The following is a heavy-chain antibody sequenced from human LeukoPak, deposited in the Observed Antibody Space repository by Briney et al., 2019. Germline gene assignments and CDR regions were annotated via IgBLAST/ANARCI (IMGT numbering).Heavy chain of an antibody. CDR3: ARDTSGYYGRYEH. V-gene: IGHV4-59*01. CDR2: ISYTGTT. D-gene: IGHD3-3*01. Sequence: SETLSLTCDVSGASIRNKFWSWLRHPPGKALEWIGYISYTGTTNYNPSLQSRVTISVDTSKNQLSLKLTSMTAADTAVYYCARDTSGYYGRYEHWGQGTLVTVSS. J-gene: IGHJ4*02. CDR1: GASIRNKF.